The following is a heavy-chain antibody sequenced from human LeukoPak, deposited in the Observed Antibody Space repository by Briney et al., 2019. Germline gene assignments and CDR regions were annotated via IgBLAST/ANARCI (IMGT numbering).Heavy chain of an antibody. J-gene: IGHJ4*02. CDR2: ISWDGGST. D-gene: IGHD3-10*01. CDR3: AKAGRVGPWGIYGSGSYYNVLDY. Sequence: GGSLRLSCAASGFTFDDYTMHWVRQAPGKGLEWVSLISWDGGSTYYADSVKGRFTISRDNSKNSLYLQMNSLRTEDTALYYCAKAGRVGPWGIYGSGSYYNVLDYWGQGTLVTVSS. V-gene: IGHV3-43*01. CDR1: GFTFDDYT.